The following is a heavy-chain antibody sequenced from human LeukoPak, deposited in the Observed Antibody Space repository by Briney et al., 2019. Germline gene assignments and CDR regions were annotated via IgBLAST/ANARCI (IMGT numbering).Heavy chain of an antibody. Sequence: PGGSLRLSCAASGFTVSSNYMSWVRQAPGKGLGGVSVIYSGGSTYYADSVKGRFTISRDNSKNTLYLQMNSLRAEDTAVYYCAREVGPDSSGYFGYWGQGTLVTVSS. CDR1: GFTVSSNY. D-gene: IGHD3-22*01. CDR3: AREVGPDSSGYFGY. CDR2: IYSGGST. J-gene: IGHJ4*02. V-gene: IGHV3-53*01.